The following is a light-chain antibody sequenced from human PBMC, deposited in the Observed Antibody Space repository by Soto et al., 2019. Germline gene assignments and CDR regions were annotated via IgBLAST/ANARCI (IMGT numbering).Light chain of an antibody. J-gene: IGLJ2*01. CDR2: LDSDGSH. V-gene: IGLV4-69*01. CDR3: QTWGTGIHVV. CDR1: SGHSSYA. Sequence: QAVVTQLPSASASLGASVKLTCTLSSGHSSYAIAWHQQQPEKGPRYLMKLDSDGSHTKGDAIPDRFSGSSSGAERYLTISSLQSEDEADYYCQTWGTGIHVVFGGGTKVTVL.